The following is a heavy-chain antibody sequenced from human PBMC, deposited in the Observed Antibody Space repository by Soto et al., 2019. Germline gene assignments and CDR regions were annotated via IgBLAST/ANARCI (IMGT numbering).Heavy chain of an antibody. Sequence: SETLCLCCGVSGVSVSSDAYYLSWKRQHPGEGLEWIGYISYSGSTYYNPSLQSRVTISVDTSKDQFSLKLSSVTAADTAVYYCARQAGMSSIAARPAFDYWGQGTLVTVSS. CDR3: ARQAGMSSIAARPAFDY. D-gene: IGHD6-6*01. V-gene: IGHV4-30-2*03. CDR1: GVSVSSDAYY. J-gene: IGHJ4*02. CDR2: ISYSGST.